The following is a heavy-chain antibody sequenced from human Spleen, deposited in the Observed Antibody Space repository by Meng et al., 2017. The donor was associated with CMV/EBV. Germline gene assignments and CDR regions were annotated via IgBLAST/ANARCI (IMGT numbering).Heavy chain of an antibody. CDR3: AKFGYCSTTNCLDYGMDV. CDR1: GFTFSSYS. D-gene: IGHD2-2*01. Sequence: GESLKISCAASGFTFSSYSMNWVRQAPGKGLEWVSSISSSSSYIYYADSVKGRFTISRDNAKNSLYLQMSSLRTEDTALYYCAKFGYCSTTNCLDYGMDVWGQGTTVTVSS. J-gene: IGHJ6*02. V-gene: IGHV3-21*04. CDR2: ISSSSSYI.